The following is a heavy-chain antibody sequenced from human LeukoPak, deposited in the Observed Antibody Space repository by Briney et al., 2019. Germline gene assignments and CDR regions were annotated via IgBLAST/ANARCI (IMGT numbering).Heavy chain of an antibody. CDR3: ARDLFSGYYYDSSALYAFDI. Sequence: ASVKVSCKASGYTFTSYDINWVRQATGQGLEWMGWMNPQSGDTDYAQKFQGRVTMTRSPSITTAYMELTSLTYEDTAVYYCARDLFSGYYYDSSALYAFDIWGQGTMVTVSS. J-gene: IGHJ3*02. CDR2: MNPQSGDT. CDR1: GYTFTSYD. V-gene: IGHV1-8*01. D-gene: IGHD3-22*01.